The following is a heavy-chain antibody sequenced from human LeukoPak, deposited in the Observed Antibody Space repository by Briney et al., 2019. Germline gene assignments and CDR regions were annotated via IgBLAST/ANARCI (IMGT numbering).Heavy chain of an antibody. V-gene: IGHV3-30*04. CDR2: ISYDGSSK. J-gene: IGHJ4*02. D-gene: IGHD3-22*01. CDR3: ARDMEIRNYYDSSGSFDY. CDR1: GFTFSTYA. Sequence: GGSLRLSCAASGFTFSTYAMHWVRQAPGKGLEWVAVISYDGSSKYYADSVKGRFTISRDNAKNSLYLQMNSLRAEDTAVYYCARDMEIRNYYDSSGSFDYWGQGTLVTVSS.